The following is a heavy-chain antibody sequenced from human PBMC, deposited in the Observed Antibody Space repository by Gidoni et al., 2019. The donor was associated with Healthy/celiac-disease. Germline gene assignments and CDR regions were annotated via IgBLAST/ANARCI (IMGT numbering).Heavy chain of an antibody. V-gene: IGHV3-33*01. J-gene: IGHJ4*02. Sequence: QVQLVESGGGVVQPGRSLRLSCAASGFTFSSYGMHWVRQAPGKGLEWVAVIWYDGSNKYYADSVKGRFTISRDNSKNTLYLQMNSLRAEDTAVYYCARDVRIAVAEAHFDYWGQGTLVTVSS. CDR3: ARDVRIAVAEAHFDY. D-gene: IGHD6-19*01. CDR2: IWYDGSNK. CDR1: GFTFSSYG.